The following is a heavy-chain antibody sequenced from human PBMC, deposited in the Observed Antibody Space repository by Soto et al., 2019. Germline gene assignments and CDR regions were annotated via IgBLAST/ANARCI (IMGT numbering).Heavy chain of an antibody. V-gene: IGHV4-34*01. CDR2: INHSGST. D-gene: IGHD3-10*01. Sequence: SETLSLTCAVYGGSFSGYYWSWIRQPPGKGLEWIGEINHSGSTNYNPSLKSRVTISVDTSKNQFSLKLSFVTAADTAVYYCARGRAYYYGSGPDYYYGMDVWGQGTTVTVSS. CDR3: ARGRAYYYGSGPDYYYGMDV. CDR1: GGSFSGYY. J-gene: IGHJ6*02.